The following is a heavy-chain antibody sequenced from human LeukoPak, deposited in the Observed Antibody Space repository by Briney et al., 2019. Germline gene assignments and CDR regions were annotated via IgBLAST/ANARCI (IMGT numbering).Heavy chain of an antibody. CDR2: FDPEDGET. J-gene: IGHJ4*02. V-gene: IGHV1-24*01. CDR1: GYTLTELS. Sequence: ASVKVSCKVSGYTLTELSMHWVRQAPGKGLEWMGGFDPEDGETIYAQKFQGRVTMTEDTSTDTAYMELSSLRSEDTAVHYCATDYHLSSSDYDSSGSTFRNWGQGTLVTVSS. D-gene: IGHD3-22*01. CDR3: ATDYHLSSSDYDSSGSTFRN.